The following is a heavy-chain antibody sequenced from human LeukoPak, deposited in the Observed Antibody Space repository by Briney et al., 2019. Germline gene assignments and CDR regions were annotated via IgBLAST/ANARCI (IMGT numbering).Heavy chain of an antibody. CDR2: IYHSGST. CDR3: ARVGYDFWSGYYPYFDY. CDR1: GGSISSGGYS. J-gene: IGHJ4*02. D-gene: IGHD3-3*01. V-gene: IGHV4-30-2*01. Sequence: SETLSLTCAVSGGSISSGGYSWRWIRQPPGKGLEWIGYIYHSGSTYYNPSLKSRVTISVDRSKNQFSLKLSSVTAADTAVYYCARVGYDFWSGYYPYFDYWGQGTLVTVSS.